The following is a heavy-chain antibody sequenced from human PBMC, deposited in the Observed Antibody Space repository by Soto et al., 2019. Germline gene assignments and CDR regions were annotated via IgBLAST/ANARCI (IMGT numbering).Heavy chain of an antibody. CDR2: TYYRSKWYN. Sequence: SQTLSLTCAISGDSVSSNSAAWNWIRQSPSRGLEWLGRTYYRSKWYNDYAVSVKSRITINPDTSKNQFSLQLNSVTPEDTAVYYCASGGVVITDNWFDPWGQGTLVTVSS. V-gene: IGHV6-1*01. CDR1: GDSVSSNSAA. CDR3: ASGGVVITDNWFDP. J-gene: IGHJ5*02. D-gene: IGHD3-22*01.